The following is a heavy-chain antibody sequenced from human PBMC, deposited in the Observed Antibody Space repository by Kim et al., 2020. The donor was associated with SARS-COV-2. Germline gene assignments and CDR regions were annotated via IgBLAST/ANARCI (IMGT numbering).Heavy chain of an antibody. CDR2: ISRSGTP. CDR3: ARAKGSPYVGYDLGFLFDF. CDR1: GGSMNSDDYY. J-gene: IGHJ4*02. Sequence: SETLSLTCSVSGGSMNSDDYYWGWIRQAPGKGLESIGIISRSGTPYYSPSVRGRVTISVDTSDNKFSLRMSSVTAPDTAIYYCARAKGSPYVGYDLGFLFDFWGQGALVTVAS. V-gene: IGHV4-39*01. D-gene: IGHD5-12*01.